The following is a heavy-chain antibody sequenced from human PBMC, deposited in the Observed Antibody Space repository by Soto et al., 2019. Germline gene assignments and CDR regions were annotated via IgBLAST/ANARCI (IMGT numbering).Heavy chain of an antibody. CDR3: AKGDNLGPKTGYAFDP. CDR1: GDSVSSNAAS. D-gene: IGHD5-12*01. CDR2: TYFRSKWYN. Sequence: TLSLTCAISGDSVSSNAASWNWIRQSPSRGLEWLGRTYFRSKWYNDYAVSVKSRIIINPDTSNNQFSLQLNSVTPEDTAVYFCAKGDNLGPKTGYAFDPWGQGIMVTVSS. V-gene: IGHV6-1*01. J-gene: IGHJ5*02.